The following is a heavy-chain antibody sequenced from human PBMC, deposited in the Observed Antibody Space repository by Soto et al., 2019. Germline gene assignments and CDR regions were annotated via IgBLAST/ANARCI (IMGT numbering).Heavy chain of an antibody. CDR3: SRTGAHYDY. J-gene: IGHJ4*02. V-gene: IGHV3-21*01. D-gene: IGHD2-8*02. Sequence: EVQLVESGGGLVKPGGSLRLSCAASGFTFSSYTMNWVRQAPGKGLEWVSSISSTSSYIYYADSVKGRFTISRDNAKNTLYLQMNSLRAEDTALYYCSRTGAHYDYWGQGTLVTVSS. CDR2: ISSTSSYI. CDR1: GFTFSSYT.